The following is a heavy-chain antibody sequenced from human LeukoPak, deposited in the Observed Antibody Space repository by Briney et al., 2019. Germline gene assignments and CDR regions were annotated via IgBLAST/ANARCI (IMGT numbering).Heavy chain of an antibody. CDR2: INPSGGST. V-gene: IGHV1-46*01. Sequence: ASVKVSCKASGYTFTSYYMHWVRQAPGQGLEWMGIINPSGGSTSYAQKFQGRVTMTRDTSTSTVYMELSSLRSEDTAVYYCARVGCGGGSCSMGVDAFDIWGQGTMVTVSS. D-gene: IGHD2-15*01. CDR3: ARVGCGGGSCSMGVDAFDI. J-gene: IGHJ3*02. CDR1: GYTFTSYY.